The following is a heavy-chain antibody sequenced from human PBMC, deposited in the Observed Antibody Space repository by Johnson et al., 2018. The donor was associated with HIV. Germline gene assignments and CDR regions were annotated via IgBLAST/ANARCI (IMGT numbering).Heavy chain of an antibody. D-gene: IGHD2-21*02. CDR1: GFTFDDYG. V-gene: IGHV3-20*04. Sequence: VQLVESGGGVVRPGGSLRLSCAASGFTFDDYGMSWVRQAPGKGLEWVSGIRWHGGSTSYAAPVKGRFPISRDNAKNSLYLQINSLRAEDTALYYCARMGGYCGGDCYGFDIWGQGTMVTVSS. CDR3: ARMGGYCGGDCYGFDI. J-gene: IGHJ3*02. CDR2: IRWHGGST.